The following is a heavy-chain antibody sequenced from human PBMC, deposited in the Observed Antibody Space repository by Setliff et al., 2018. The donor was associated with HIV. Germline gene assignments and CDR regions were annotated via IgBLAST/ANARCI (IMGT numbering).Heavy chain of an antibody. J-gene: IGHJ6*02. CDR3: ARGHCSGTNCYGVDYYGMDV. CDR2: INHRGDT. Sequence: SETLSLTCTVYGGSFSNYYTNWIRQPPGKGLEWIGDINHRGDTKYNPSLRSRVSMSVDRSKNQFSLNLTSVTAADTAVYYCARGHCSGTNCYGVDYYGMDVWGQGTTVTVSS. V-gene: IGHV4-34*01. CDR1: GGSFSNYY. D-gene: IGHD2-2*01.